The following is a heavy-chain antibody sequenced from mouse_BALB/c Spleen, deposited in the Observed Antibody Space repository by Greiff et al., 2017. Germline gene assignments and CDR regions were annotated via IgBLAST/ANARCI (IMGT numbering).Heavy chain of an antibody. D-gene: IGHD2-4*01. CDR1: GFTFSDYG. V-gene: IGHV5-15*02. Sequence: EVQRVESGGGLVQPGGSRKLSCAASGFTFSDYGMEWVRQAPGKGPEWVAFISNLAYSIYYADTVTGRFTISRENAKNTLYLEMSSLRSEDTAMYYFAREGTTMITTGYFDFWGAGTTVTVSS. J-gene: IGHJ1*01. CDR2: ISNLAYSI. CDR3: AREGTTMITTGYFDF.